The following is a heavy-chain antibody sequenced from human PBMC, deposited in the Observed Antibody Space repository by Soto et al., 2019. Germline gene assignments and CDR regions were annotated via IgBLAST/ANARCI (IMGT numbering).Heavy chain of an antibody. J-gene: IGHJ3*02. CDR2: ITPFNGNT. CDR1: GYTFTYRY. V-gene: IGHV1-45*02. Sequence: QMQLVQSGAEVKKTGSSVKVSCKASGYTFTYRYLHWVRQGPGQALEWMGWITPFNGNTNYAQKFQDRVTITRDRSMSTAYMELSSLRSEDTAMYYCARSLEEEDAFDIWGQGTMVTVSS. CDR3: ARSLEEEDAFDI.